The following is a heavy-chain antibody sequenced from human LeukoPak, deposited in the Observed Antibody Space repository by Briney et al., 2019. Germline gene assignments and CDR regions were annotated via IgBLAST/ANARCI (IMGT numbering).Heavy chain of an antibody. CDR3: ARSNYGGKRWFDP. V-gene: IGHV1-8*02. J-gene: IGHJ5*02. CDR1: GYTFNSYG. Sequence: ASVKVSCKASGYTFNSYGFNWVRQAPGQGLEWVGWMNPNSGNTGYAQKFQGRVTMTRDTSISTAYMELSSLRSEDTAVYYCARSNYGGKRWFDPWGQGTLVIVSS. D-gene: IGHD4-23*01. CDR2: MNPNSGNT.